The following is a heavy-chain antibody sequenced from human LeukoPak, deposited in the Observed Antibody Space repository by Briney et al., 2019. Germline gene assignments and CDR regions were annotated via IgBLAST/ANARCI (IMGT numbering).Heavy chain of an antibody. V-gene: IGHV3-64*01. CDR3: ARDLITGGPFDY. D-gene: IGHD7-27*01. J-gene: IGHJ4*02. Sequence: RSGGSLRLSCAASGFTFSSYAMHWVRQAPGKGLEYVSAISSNGGSTYYANSVKDRFTISRDNSKNTLYLHMGSLRAEDMAVYYCARDLITGGPFDYWGQGTLVTVSS. CDR1: GFTFSSYA. CDR2: ISSNGGST.